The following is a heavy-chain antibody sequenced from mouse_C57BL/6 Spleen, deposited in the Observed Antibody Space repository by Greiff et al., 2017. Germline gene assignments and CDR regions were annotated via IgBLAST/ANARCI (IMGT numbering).Heavy chain of an antibody. D-gene: IGHD2-4*01. Sequence: QVQLQQSGAELVKPGASVKISCKASGYAFSSYWMNWVKQRPGKGLEWIGQLYPGDGDTNYNGKFKGKATLTAAKPSSTAYMQLSSLTSEDSAVYFCVYYDYDWVAYWGQGTLVTVSA. CDR2: LYPGDGDT. CDR3: VYYDYDWVAY. J-gene: IGHJ3*01. V-gene: IGHV1-80*01. CDR1: GYAFSSYW.